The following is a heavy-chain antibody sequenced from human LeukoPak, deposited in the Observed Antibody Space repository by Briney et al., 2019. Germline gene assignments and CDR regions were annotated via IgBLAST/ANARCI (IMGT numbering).Heavy chain of an antibody. CDR1: GFTFSSYS. J-gene: IGHJ6*03. CDR2: ISSSSSTI. Sequence: GGSLRLSCAASGFTFSSYSMNWVRQAPGKGLEWVSYISSSSSTIYYADSVKGRFTISRDNAKNSLYLQMNSLRDEDTAVYYCARDDRRSGGSWDYYYYYYMDVWGKGTTVTVSS. V-gene: IGHV3-48*02. CDR3: ARDDRRSGGSWDYYYYYYMDV. D-gene: IGHD2-15*01.